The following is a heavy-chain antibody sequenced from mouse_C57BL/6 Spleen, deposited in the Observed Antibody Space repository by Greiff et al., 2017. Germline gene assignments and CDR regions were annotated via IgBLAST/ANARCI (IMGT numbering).Heavy chain of an antibody. Sequence: EVQLQQSGPELVKPGASVKISCKASGYTFTDYYMNWVKQSHGKSLEWIGDINPNNGGTSYNQKFKGKATLTVDKSSSTAYMELRSLTSEDSAVYYWAKTAQATVHYYAMDYWGQGTSVTVSS. J-gene: IGHJ4*01. D-gene: IGHD3-2*02. V-gene: IGHV1-26*01. CDR1: GYTFTDYY. CDR2: INPNNGGT. CDR3: AKTAQATVHYYAMDY.